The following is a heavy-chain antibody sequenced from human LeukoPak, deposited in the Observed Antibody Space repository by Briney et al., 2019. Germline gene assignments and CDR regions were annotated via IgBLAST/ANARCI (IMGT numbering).Heavy chain of an antibody. D-gene: IGHD3-22*01. V-gene: IGHV4-34*01. J-gene: IGHJ4*02. CDR1: GGSFSGYY. CDR2: INHSGST. Sequence: PSETLSLTCAVYGGSFSGYYWSWIRQPPGKGLEWIGEINHSGSTNYNPSLKSRVTISVDTSKNQFSLKLSSVTAADTAVYYCARGPTDYYDSSGYYVGVDYWGQGTLVTVSS. CDR3: ARGPTDYYDSSGYYVGVDY.